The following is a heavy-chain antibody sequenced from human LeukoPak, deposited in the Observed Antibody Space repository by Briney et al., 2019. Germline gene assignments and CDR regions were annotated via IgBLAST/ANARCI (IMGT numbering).Heavy chain of an antibody. CDR3: ARSRSGYSYEHGAFEI. Sequence: SETLSLTCTVSGVSINSYYWSWIRQPPGKGLEWIAYIDYRGSTTYNPSLRSRITISVDTSRNQFSLKLTSVTAADTAVYYCARSRSGYSYEHGAFEIWGQGTMVTVSS. D-gene: IGHD5-18*01. CDR1: GVSINSYY. V-gene: IGHV4-59*01. CDR2: IDYRGST. J-gene: IGHJ3*02.